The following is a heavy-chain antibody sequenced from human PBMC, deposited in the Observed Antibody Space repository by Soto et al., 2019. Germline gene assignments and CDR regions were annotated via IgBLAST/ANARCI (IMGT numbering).Heavy chain of an antibody. CDR1: GFTFSSYW. Sequence: EVQLVESGGGLVQPGGSLRLSCAASGFTFSSYWMHWVRQGPGEGLVWVSRIMSDGSGTTYADSVKGRFTISRDNAKNTLYRQMTSLRAEDTAVYHCARSRGSGGVEYNMDVWGQGTTVTVSS. CDR2: IMSDGSGT. CDR3: ARSRGSGGVEYNMDV. J-gene: IGHJ6*02. V-gene: IGHV3-74*01. D-gene: IGHD3-16*01.